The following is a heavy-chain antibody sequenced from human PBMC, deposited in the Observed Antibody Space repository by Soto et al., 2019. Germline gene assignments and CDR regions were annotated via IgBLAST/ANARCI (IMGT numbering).Heavy chain of an antibody. Sequence: SETLSLTCAVYGGSFSDYSWTWIRQPPGKGLEWIGENNHNRNTYYNPSLKSQITITVDTSKNQFSMKLTSVTTADTAVYYCAGRRVGFPFDCWGQGTLVTVSS. CDR3: AGRRVGFPFDC. D-gene: IGHD6-25*01. V-gene: IGHV4-34*01. CDR2: NNHNRNT. J-gene: IGHJ4*02. CDR1: GGSFSDYS.